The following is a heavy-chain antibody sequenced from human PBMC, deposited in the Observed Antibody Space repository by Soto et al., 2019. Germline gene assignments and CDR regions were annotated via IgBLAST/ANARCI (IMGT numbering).Heavy chain of an antibody. CDR2: ISYDGSNK. D-gene: IGHD4-17*01. V-gene: IGHV3-30*03. CDR3: ASTGSYY. CDR1: GFIFNNYG. Sequence: PGGSLRLSCAASGFIFNNYGMHWVRQAPGKGLEWVAVISYDGSNKYYADSVKGRFTISRDNSKNTLYLQMSILRPEDTALYYCASTGSYYWGQGTLVTVSS. J-gene: IGHJ4*02.